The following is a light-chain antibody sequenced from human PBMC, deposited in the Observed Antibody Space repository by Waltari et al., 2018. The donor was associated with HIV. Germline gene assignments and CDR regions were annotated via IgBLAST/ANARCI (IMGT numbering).Light chain of an antibody. CDR3: QSADSSGLYWV. J-gene: IGLJ3*02. Sequence: SYELTQPPSVSVSPGQIASITCGGPALAQQYVYWYQQQAGQAPLVIMSKDKGRPPGLPDRFSGSNSGTTVTLTISPVQSEDEAHYYCQSADSSGLYWVFGGGTKLTVL. V-gene: IGLV3-25*03. CDR2: KDK. CDR1: ALAQQY.